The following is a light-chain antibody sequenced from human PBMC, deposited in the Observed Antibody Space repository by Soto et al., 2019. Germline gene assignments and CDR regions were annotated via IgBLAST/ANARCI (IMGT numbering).Light chain of an antibody. CDR1: QSVSSNY. CDR2: GAS. V-gene: IGKV3-20*01. Sequence: IVLTQFAATLSLSPGERATLSCRASQSVSSNYLAWYHPKPGQAPRLLISGASSRATGFPDRFIGSGSWTDFTLPISCLEPDDFAVYYCQQYGSSPMTFGQGTRLEIK. J-gene: IGKJ5*01. CDR3: QQYGSSPMT.